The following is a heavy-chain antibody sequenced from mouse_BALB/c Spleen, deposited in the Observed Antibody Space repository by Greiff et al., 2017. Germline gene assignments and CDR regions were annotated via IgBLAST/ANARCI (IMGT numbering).Heavy chain of an antibody. J-gene: IGHJ4*01. CDR1: GFSLTSYG. CDR2: IWSGGST. D-gene: IGHD2-3*01. V-gene: IGHV2-2*02. Sequence: VQLQESGPGLVQPSQSLSITCTVSGFSLTSYGVHWVRQSPGKGLEWLGVIWSGGSTDYNAAFISRLSISKDNSKSQVFFKMNSLQANDTAIYYCASRWLLLYYAMDYWGQGTSVTASS. CDR3: ASRWLLLYYAMDY.